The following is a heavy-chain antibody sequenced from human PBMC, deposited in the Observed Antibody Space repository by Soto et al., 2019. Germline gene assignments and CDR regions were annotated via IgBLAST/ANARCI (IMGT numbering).Heavy chain of an antibody. CDR2: ISHDGSST. CDR3: TSLSVAVDYFAFDI. CDR1: GFPFSDLW. D-gene: IGHD6-19*01. Sequence: EVQLVESGGGLIQPGGSLRLSCTASGFPFSDLWMHWVRQAPGKGLEWVSRISHDGSSTSNADSVRGRFSISRDNAKNTVYLQMNSLRAEDTAVYYCTSLSVAVDYFAFDIWGQGTVVTVS. J-gene: IGHJ3*02. V-gene: IGHV3-74*01.